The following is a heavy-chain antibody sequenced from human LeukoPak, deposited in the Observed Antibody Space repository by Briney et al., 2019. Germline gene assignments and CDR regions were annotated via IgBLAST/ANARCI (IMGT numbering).Heavy chain of an antibody. V-gene: IGHV1-46*01. CDR2: INPSGGST. Sequence: ASVKVSCKASGYTFTSYYMHWVRQAPGQGLEWMGIINPSGGSTSYAQKFQGRVTMTRDTSTSTVYMELSGLRSEDTAVYYCARGSLVVAASYYFDYWGQGTLVTVSS. CDR1: GYTFTSYY. CDR3: ARGSLVVAASYYFDY. D-gene: IGHD2-15*01. J-gene: IGHJ4*02.